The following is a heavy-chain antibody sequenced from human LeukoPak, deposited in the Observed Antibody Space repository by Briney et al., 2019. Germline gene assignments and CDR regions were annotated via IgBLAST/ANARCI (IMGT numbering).Heavy chain of an antibody. D-gene: IGHD2/OR15-2a*01. J-gene: IGHJ5*02. Sequence: SETLSLTRTVSGVSLTISGHACGWVRQPPGKGLEWTGTIYYTGSTYNNPSNHSRTIISVVTTRNQSSMKLCSVTAAATAVYYCAQSLCSNTWMGNWFDHWGQGTLVTVSS. CDR1: GVSLTISGHA. V-gene: IGHV4-39*01. CDR2: IYYTGST. CDR3: AQSLCSNTWMGNWFDH.